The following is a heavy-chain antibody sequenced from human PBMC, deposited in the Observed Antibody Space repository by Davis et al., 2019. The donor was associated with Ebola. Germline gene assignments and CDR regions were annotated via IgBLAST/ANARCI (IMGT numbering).Heavy chain of an antibody. CDR2: IWYDGSNK. J-gene: IGHJ4*02. CDR3: ARGRSFVDY. CDR1: GFTFSSYV. Sequence: GESLKISCAASGFTFSSYVMHWVRQAPGKGLEWVAVIWYDGSNKYYADSVKGRFTISRDNSKNTLYLQMNSLRAEDTAVYYCARGRSFVDYWGQGTLVTVSS. V-gene: IGHV3-33*01.